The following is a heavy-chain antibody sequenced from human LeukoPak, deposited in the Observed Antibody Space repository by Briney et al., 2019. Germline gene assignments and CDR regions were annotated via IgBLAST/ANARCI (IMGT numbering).Heavy chain of an antibody. V-gene: IGHV4-34*01. Sequence: SETLSLTCAVYGGSFSAYYWSWIRQPPGKGLEWIGEINHSETTNYNPSLKSRVTISVDTSKNQFSLKMSSVTAADTAVYYCARHPSWPDYGGTFDYWGQGTLVTVSS. J-gene: IGHJ4*02. CDR2: INHSETT. CDR3: ARHPSWPDYGGTFDY. CDR1: GGSFSAYY. D-gene: IGHD4-17*01.